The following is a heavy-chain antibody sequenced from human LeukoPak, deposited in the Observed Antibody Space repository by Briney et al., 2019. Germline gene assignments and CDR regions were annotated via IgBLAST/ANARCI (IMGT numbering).Heavy chain of an antibody. D-gene: IGHD3-22*01. J-gene: IGHJ4*02. CDR2: ISSSSSYI. CDR3: ARVYYDSSGYTHFDY. CDR1: GFTFSSYS. V-gene: IGHV3-21*01. Sequence: PGGSLRLSCAASGFTFSSYSMNWVRRAPGKGLEWVSSISSSSSYIYYADSVKGRFTISRDNAKNSLYLQMNSLRAEDTAVYYCARVYYDSSGYTHFDYWGQGTLVTVSS.